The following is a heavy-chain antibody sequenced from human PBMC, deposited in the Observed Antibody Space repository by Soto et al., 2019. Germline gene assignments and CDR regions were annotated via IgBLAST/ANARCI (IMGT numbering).Heavy chain of an antibody. CDR2: ISSSSSTI. CDR3: ARGGMATPKPYFDY. D-gene: IGHD5-12*01. J-gene: IGHJ4*02. Sequence: GGSLRLSCAASGFTFSSYSMNWVRQAPWKGLEWVSYISSSSSTIYYADSVKGRFTISRDNAKNSLYLQMNSLRDEDTAVYYCARGGMATPKPYFDYWGQGTLVTVSS. V-gene: IGHV3-48*02. CDR1: GFTFSSYS.